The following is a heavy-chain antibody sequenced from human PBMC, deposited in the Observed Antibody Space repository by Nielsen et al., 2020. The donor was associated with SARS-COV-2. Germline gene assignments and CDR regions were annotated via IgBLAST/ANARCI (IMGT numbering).Heavy chain of an antibody. CDR3: ARDVGWLLSYYYYMDV. Sequence: SETLSLTCTVSGGSISSSSYYWGWIRQPPGKGLEWIGSIYYSGSTYYNPSLKSRVTISVGTSKNQFSLKLSSVTAADTAVYYCARDVGWLLSYYYYMDVWGKGTTVTVSS. D-gene: IGHD5-12*01. V-gene: IGHV4-39*07. CDR1: GGSISSSSYY. J-gene: IGHJ6*03. CDR2: IYYSGST.